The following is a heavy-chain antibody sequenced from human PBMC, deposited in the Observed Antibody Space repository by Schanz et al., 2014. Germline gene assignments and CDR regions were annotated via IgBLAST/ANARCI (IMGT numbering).Heavy chain of an antibody. V-gene: IGHV3-33*06. Sequence: QERLVESGGGVVQPGRSLRLSCAASGFIFSNYGMHWVRQAPGGGLEWVAVIWSDGTNEYYADSVKGRFTISRDNSKNTLYLQMNSLRAEDTAIYSCAKDAPYPFDLWGRGTLITVSS. CDR2: IWSDGTNE. J-gene: IGHJ2*01. CDR1: GFIFSNYG. CDR3: AKDAPYPFDL.